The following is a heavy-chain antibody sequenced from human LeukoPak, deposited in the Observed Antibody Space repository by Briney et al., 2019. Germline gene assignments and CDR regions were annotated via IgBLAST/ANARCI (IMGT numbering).Heavy chain of an antibody. CDR1: GGSISSYY. Sequence: SETLSLTCTVSGGSISSYYWSWIRQPPGKGLEGIGYIYYSGSTNYNPSLTSRVTISVDTSKNQFSLKLSSVTAADTAVYYCARDVMITFGGVIVTYFDYWGQGTLVTVSS. J-gene: IGHJ4*02. V-gene: IGHV4-59*01. CDR2: IYYSGST. CDR3: ARDVMITFGGVIVTYFDY. D-gene: IGHD3-16*02.